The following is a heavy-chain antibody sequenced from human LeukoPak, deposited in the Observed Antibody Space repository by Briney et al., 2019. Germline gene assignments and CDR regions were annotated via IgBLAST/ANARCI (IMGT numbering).Heavy chain of an antibody. V-gene: IGHV3-7*05. CDR1: GFTSSGYW. D-gene: IGHD6-19*01. CDR2: IRQDGGEK. Sequence: PGGSLRLSCAASGFTSSGYWMTWVRQAPGKGLEWVANIRQDGGEKYYVDSVKGRFTISRDNAKNSLYLQMNSLRVEDTAVYYCASQPSAVAGHYWGQGTLVTVSS. CDR3: ASQPSAVAGHY. J-gene: IGHJ4*02.